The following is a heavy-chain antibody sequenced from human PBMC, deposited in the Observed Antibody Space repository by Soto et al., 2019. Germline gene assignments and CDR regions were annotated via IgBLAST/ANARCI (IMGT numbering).Heavy chain of an antibody. J-gene: IGHJ4*02. V-gene: IGHV3-11*01. CDR3: ARGLVVAATRGPLDY. CDR2: ISSSAYTI. Sequence: QVQLVESGGGLVKPGGSLRLSCAASGFRFGDYYMSWFRRAAGKGLEWVSYISSSAYTIYYAASVEGRFTISRDNAKNSLFLQLNSLRADDTAVYYCARGLVVAATRGPLDYWGPGILVTVSS. CDR1: GFRFGDYY. D-gene: IGHD2-15*01.